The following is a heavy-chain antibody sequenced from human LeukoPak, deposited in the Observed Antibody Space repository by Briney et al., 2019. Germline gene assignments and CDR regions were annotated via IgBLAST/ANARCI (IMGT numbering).Heavy chain of an antibody. CDR3: ARIYGDYVLYYLDY. J-gene: IGHJ4*02. D-gene: IGHD4-17*01. CDR2: IKQDGSEK. Sequence: GGSLRLSCAASGFTFRTYWMSWVRQAPGKGLEWVANIKQDGSEKYYVDSVKGRFTISRDNAKNSLYLQMNSLRAEDTAVYYCARIYGDYVLYYLDYWGQGALVTVSS. V-gene: IGHV3-7*01. CDR1: GFTFRTYW.